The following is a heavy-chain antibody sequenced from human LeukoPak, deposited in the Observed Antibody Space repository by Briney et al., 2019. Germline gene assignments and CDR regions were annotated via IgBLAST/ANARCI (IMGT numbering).Heavy chain of an antibody. V-gene: IGHV4-61*02. CDR3: AGGGRADDY. D-gene: IGHD3-16*01. Sequence: PSQTLSLTCTVSGGSISSGSYYWSWIRQPAGKGLEWIGRIYTSGSTNYNPSPKSRVAISVDTSKNQFSLKLSSVTAADTAVYYCAGGGRADDYWGQGTLVTVYS. J-gene: IGHJ4*02. CDR2: IYTSGST. CDR1: GGSISSGSYY.